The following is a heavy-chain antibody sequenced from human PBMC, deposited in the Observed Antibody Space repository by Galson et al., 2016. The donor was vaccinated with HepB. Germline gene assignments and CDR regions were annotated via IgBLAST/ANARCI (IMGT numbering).Heavy chain of an antibody. CDR1: GGSLSGYY. Sequence: SETLSLTCTVSGGSLSGYYWSWIRQPPGKGLEWIGYIHYTGSTTYKSSLKGRVTISVDTSKNLFSLRLSSVTAADTAVYYCARDGSGSYYNDGWFDPWGQGTQVIVSS. CDR3: ARDGSGSYYNDGWFDP. J-gene: IGHJ5*02. D-gene: IGHD3-10*01. V-gene: IGHV4-59*01. CDR2: IHYTGST.